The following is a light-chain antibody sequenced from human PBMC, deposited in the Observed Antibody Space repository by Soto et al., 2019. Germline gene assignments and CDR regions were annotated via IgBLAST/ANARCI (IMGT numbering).Light chain of an antibody. CDR2: GAS. CDR3: LQTYSLPVA. J-gene: IGKJ4*01. Sequence: DIQVTQSPSSLSASVGDRVTITCRASQTIGSHLNWYQQKPGTAPNLLIYGASSLQGGVPSRFSGSGSGTDFTLTISTLQPEEFATYYCLQTYSLPVAFGGGTKVEIK. CDR1: QTIGSH. V-gene: IGKV1-39*01.